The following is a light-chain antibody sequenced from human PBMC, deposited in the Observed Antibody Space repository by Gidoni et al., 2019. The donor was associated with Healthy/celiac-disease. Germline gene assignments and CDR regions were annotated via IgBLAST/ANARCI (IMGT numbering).Light chain of an antibody. J-gene: IGLJ3*02. Sequence: QSVLTQTPSPSGNPAQRVTLSCSGSSPNTGSNTVSWYPQLPGTAPKLLIYSNNQRPSGVPDRFSGSKSGTSASLAISGLQSEDEADYYGAAWDDSLNGWVFGGGTKLTVL. CDR3: AAWDDSLNGWV. V-gene: IGLV1-44*01. CDR1: SPNTGSNT. CDR2: SNN.